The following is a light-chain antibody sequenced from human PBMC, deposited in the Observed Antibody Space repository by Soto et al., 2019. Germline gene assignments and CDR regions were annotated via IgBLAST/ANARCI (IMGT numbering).Light chain of an antibody. Sequence: QSALTQPASVSGSPGQSITISCTGTSSDVGGYNYVSWYQQHPGKAPKLMIYDVSNRPSGVSNRCSGSKSGKTASLTISGLQAEDEADYYCSSYTTSGSLVFGGGTKLTVL. CDR1: SSDVGGYNY. V-gene: IGLV2-14*01. CDR2: DVS. CDR3: SSYTTSGSLV. J-gene: IGLJ2*01.